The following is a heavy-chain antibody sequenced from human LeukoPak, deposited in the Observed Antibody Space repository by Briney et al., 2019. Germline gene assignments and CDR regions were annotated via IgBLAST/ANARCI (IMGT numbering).Heavy chain of an antibody. CDR3: ARGSTYYECSGQVPFDY. Sequence: QTGGSLRLSCAASGFTFNTYTMNWVRQAPGKGLEWVSYISGSSGIIDYADSVRGRFTISRDNAKNSLYLQMNSLRAEDTAVYYCARGSTYYECSGQVPFDYWGQGTLVTVSS. CDR1: GFTFNTYT. J-gene: IGHJ4*02. D-gene: IGHD3-22*01. CDR2: ISGSSGII. V-gene: IGHV3-48*01.